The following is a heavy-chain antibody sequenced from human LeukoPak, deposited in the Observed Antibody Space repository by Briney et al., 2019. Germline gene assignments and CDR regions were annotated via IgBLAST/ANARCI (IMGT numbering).Heavy chain of an antibody. CDR3: GTYTHWVAGDV. CDR1: GFTFSDSW. D-gene: IGHD3-16*01. CDR2: MNQDGSEK. J-gene: IGHJ6*02. Sequence: PGGSLRLSCGASGFTFSDSWMSWVRQAPGKGLEWVANMNQDGSEKAYVDSVKGRFAISRDNARNSLYLQMSSLRAEDTAVYYCGTYTHWVAGDVWGQGTTVTVSS. V-gene: IGHV3-7*01.